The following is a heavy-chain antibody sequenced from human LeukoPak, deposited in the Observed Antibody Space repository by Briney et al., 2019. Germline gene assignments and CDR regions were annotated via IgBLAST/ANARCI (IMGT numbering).Heavy chain of an antibody. J-gene: IGHJ5*02. V-gene: IGHV1-2*02. D-gene: IGHD5-24*01. CDR1: GYTFTSYG. CDR3: ARDLTQRWLQFEIGYYNWFDP. Sequence: GASVKVSCKASGYTFTSYGISWVRQAPGQGLEWMGWINPNSGGTNYAQKFQGRVTMTRDTSISTAYMELSRLRSDDTAVYYCARDLTQRWLQFEIGYYNWFDPWGQGTLVTVSS. CDR2: INPNSGGT.